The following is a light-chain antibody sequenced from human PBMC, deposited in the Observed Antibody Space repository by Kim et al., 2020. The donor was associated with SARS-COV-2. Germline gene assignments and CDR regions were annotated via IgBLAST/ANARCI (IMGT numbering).Light chain of an antibody. J-gene: IGLJ1*01. CDR2: DVN. V-gene: IGLV2-14*03. CDR1: SSDVGGYNH. CDR3: SSYTSTSTDYV. Sequence: QSITISGTGTSSDVGGYNHVSWYQQHPGEAPKVMIYDVNNRPSGVSNRFSGSKSGNTASLTISGLQAEDEADYYCSSYTSTSTDYVFGTGTKVTVL.